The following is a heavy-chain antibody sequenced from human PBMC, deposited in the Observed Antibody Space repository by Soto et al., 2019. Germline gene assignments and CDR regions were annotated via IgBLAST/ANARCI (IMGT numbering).Heavy chain of an antibody. CDR2: IYYSGST. CDR3: ARGIAAGRGDWLDP. V-gene: IGHV4-39*01. Sequence: QLQLQESGPGLVKPSETLSLTCTVSGGSVSSSGSFWGWIRQPPGKGLEWIGSIYYSGSTYYTPSLKSRVTISVDTSKNQFSLKLSSVTAADTAVYYCARGIAAGRGDWLDPWGQGTLVTVSS. J-gene: IGHJ5*02. D-gene: IGHD6-13*01. CDR1: GGSVSSSGSF.